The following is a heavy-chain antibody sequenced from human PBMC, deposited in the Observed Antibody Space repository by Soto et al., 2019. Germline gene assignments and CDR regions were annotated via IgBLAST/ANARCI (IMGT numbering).Heavy chain of an antibody. Sequence: PGGSLRLSCAASGFSFSRYTMNWVRQAPGKGLEWVSNISTTGNYINYADSVKGRFTISRDNAKNTLYLQMDSLGAEDTAVYYCTRAGNYRFDYWGQGTLVTVSS. CDR1: GFSFSRYT. CDR3: TRAGNYRFDY. V-gene: IGHV3-21*01. D-gene: IGHD1-7*01. J-gene: IGHJ4*02. CDR2: ISTTGNYI.